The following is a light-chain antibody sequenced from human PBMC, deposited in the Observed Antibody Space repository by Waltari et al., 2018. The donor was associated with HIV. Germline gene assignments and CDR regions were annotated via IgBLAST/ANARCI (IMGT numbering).Light chain of an antibody. Sequence: IVLTQSPDTLSLSPGERATLSCRASQSISSTFLAWYQKKPGHAPRLLIYGASSRATGVPDRFTGGGSGTDFTLNVTRLEPEDFALYYCQQYGNSPYTFGQGTNLE. J-gene: IGKJ2*01. CDR2: GAS. CDR1: QSISSTF. CDR3: QQYGNSPYT. V-gene: IGKV3-20*01.